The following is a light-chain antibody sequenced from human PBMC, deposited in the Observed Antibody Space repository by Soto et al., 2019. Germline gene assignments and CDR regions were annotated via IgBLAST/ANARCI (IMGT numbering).Light chain of an antibody. CDR1: QSISTW. CDR3: QHYNSYSEA. CDR2: DVS. Sequence: DVQMTQSPSTLSASVGDRVTITCRASQSISTWLAWYQQKPGEAPKLLISDVSSLESGVPSRFSGSGSGTEFTLTISSLQPDDFATYYCQHYNSYSEAFGQGTKVDIK. V-gene: IGKV1-5*01. J-gene: IGKJ1*01.